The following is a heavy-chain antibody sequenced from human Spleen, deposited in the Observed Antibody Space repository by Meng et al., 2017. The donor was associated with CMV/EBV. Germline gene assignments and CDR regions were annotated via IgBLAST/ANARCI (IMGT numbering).Heavy chain of an antibody. J-gene: IGHJ6*02. V-gene: IGHV3-33*06. CDR1: GFDFSTYG. CDR2: VWYDGSNK. Sequence: GESLKISCTASGFDFSTYGMHWVRQAPGKGLEWVALVWYDGSNKHYSASVKGRFTISRDNSKNTLYLQMNSLRAEDTAVYYCAKTGTANYNYYGVDVWGQGTTVTVSS. CDR3: AKTGTANYNYYGVDV. D-gene: IGHD1-1*01.